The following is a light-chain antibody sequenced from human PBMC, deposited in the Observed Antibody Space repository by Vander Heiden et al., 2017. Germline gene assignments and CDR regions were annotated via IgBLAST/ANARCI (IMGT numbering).Light chain of an antibody. CDR3: GTWESSLSAV. Sequence: QSVLTHPPSVSAAPGQKVTITCSGSSSNLEKNYVSWYQQLPRTAPKLLIYDNNKRPSGIPDRFSGSTSGTSATLAITVLQTGDEADYYCGTWESSLSAVFGGGTKLTVL. CDR1: SSNLEKNY. J-gene: IGLJ3*02. V-gene: IGLV1-51*01. CDR2: DNN.